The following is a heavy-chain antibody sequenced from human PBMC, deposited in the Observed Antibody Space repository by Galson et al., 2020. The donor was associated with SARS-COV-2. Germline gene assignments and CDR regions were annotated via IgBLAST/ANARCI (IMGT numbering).Heavy chain of an antibody. Sequence: TGGSLRLSCAASGFNFNNYAMSWVRQAPGKGLEWVSSIRGSSGNTYYAGSVKGRFTISRDKSKNTLYLQMNSLRAEDTAVYYCAKAYYDSSGFFSFDYWGQGALVTVSS. D-gene: IGHD3-22*01. CDR3: AKAYYDSSGFFSFDY. CDR2: IRGSSGNT. J-gene: IGHJ4*02. CDR1: GFNFNNYA. V-gene: IGHV3-23*01.